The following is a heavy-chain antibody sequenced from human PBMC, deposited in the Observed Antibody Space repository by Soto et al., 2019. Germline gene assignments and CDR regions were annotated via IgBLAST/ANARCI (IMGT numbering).Heavy chain of an antibody. CDR1: GGTFSSYA. CDR2: IIPIFGTA. D-gene: IGHD2-15*01. Sequence: SVKVSCKASGGTFSSYAISWVRQAPGQGLEWMGGIIPIFGTANYAQKFQGRVTITADKSTSTAYMELSSLRSEDTAVYYCARGHDCSGGSCSIDYWGQGTLATVSS. CDR3: ARGHDCSGGSCSIDY. V-gene: IGHV1-69*06. J-gene: IGHJ4*02.